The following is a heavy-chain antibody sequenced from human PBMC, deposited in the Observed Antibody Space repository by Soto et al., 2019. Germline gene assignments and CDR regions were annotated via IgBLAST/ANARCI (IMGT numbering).Heavy chain of an antibody. CDR2: IWYVGSNK. J-gene: IGHJ4*02. D-gene: IGHD4-17*01. V-gene: IGHV3-33*01. Sequence: QVQLVESGGGVVQPGRSLRLSCAASGFTFSSYGMHWVRQAPGKGLEWVAVIWYVGSNKYYADSVKGRFTISRDNSKNTLYLQMNSLRAEDTAVYYCARDFGEWGLDYWGQGTLVTVSS. CDR3: ARDFGEWGLDY. CDR1: GFTFSSYG.